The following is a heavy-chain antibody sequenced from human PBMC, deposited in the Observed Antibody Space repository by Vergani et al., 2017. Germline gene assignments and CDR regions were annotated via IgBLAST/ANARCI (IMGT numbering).Heavy chain of an antibody. J-gene: IGHJ3*02. CDR1: GFTFDDYA. CDR2: ISGDGGST. CDR3: AKENHYDFWSGYSDAFDI. D-gene: IGHD3-3*01. V-gene: IGHV3-43*02. Sequence: EVQLVESGGGVVQPGGSLRLSCAASGFTFDDYAMHWVRQAPGKGLEWVSLISGDGGSTYYADSVKGRFTISRDNSKNSLYLQMNSLRTEDTALYYCAKENHYDFWSGYSDAFDIWGQGTMVTVSS.